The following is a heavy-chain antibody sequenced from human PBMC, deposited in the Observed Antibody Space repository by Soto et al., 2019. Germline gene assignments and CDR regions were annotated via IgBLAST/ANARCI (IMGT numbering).Heavy chain of an antibody. CDR2: IYYSGST. V-gene: IGHV4-39*01. J-gene: IGHJ6*02. CDR1: GGSISSSCYY. Sequence: PSETLSLTCTVSGGSISSSCYYWGWIRQPPGKGLEWIGSIYYSGSTYYNPSLKSRVTISVDTSKNQFSLKLSSVTAADTAVYYCARLAYCGGDCYLTYYYYGMDVWGQGTTVTVSS. CDR3: ARLAYCGGDCYLTYYYYGMDV. D-gene: IGHD2-21*02.